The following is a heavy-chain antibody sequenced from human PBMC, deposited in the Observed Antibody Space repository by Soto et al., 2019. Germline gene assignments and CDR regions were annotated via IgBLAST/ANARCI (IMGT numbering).Heavy chain of an antibody. CDR3: ARGGGSTKVDY. J-gene: IGHJ4*02. V-gene: IGHV4-31*03. CDR2: TSNSGST. D-gene: IGHD2-2*01. Sequence: QVQLQESGPGLVKPSQTLSLTCTVSGGSITSSGYYWSWIRQHPGEGLEWIGFTSNSGSTSYNPSLKRRVTISVDTSSNQFSLNLKSVTAAHPAVYYCARGGGSTKVDYWGQGTLVTVSP. CDR1: GGSITSSGYY.